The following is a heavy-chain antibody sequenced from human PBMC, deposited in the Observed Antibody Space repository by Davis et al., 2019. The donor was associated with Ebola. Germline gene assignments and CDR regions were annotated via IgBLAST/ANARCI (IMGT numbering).Heavy chain of an antibody. CDR3: AHLGPQRYCSGGGCHGYLDY. CDR1: GGTFSRHT. Sequence: SVKVSCKTSGGTFSRHTINWVRQAPGQGLEWMGGAITYFTSAHYAQKFQGRVTITADESTRTAYMELNGLRSEDTAVYYCAHLGPQRYCSGGGCHGYLDYWGQGTLVTVSS. J-gene: IGHJ4*02. D-gene: IGHD2-15*01. CDR2: AITYFTSA. V-gene: IGHV1-69*13.